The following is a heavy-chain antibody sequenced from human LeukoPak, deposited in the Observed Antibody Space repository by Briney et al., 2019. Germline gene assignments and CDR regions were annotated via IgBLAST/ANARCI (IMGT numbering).Heavy chain of an antibody. CDR2: FGGTNGRT. J-gene: IGHJ4*02. CDR1: GFTFSSYA. D-gene: IGHD3-22*01. V-gene: IGHV3-23*01. Sequence: GGSLRLSCAASGFTFSSYAMSWVRQAPGKGLEWVSAFGGTNGRTYYADSVKGRFTISRDNSKNTLYLQMNSLRDEDTAVYYCAKHYYDSSGTPRYFDYWGQGTLVTVSS. CDR3: AKHYYDSSGTPRYFDY.